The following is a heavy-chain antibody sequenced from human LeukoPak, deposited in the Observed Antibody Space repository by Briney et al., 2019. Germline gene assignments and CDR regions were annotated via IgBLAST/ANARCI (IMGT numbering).Heavy chain of an antibody. Sequence: GRSLRLSCAASGFTVSSNYMSWVRQAPGKGLEWVSLIYSGGSTYYADSVKGRFTISRDNSKNTLYLQMNSLRAEDTAVYYCARTGYYYDSSGPLYYFDYWGQGTLVTVSS. CDR1: GFTVSSNY. CDR3: ARTGYYYDSSGPLYYFDY. D-gene: IGHD3-22*01. J-gene: IGHJ4*02. CDR2: IYSGGST. V-gene: IGHV3-66*01.